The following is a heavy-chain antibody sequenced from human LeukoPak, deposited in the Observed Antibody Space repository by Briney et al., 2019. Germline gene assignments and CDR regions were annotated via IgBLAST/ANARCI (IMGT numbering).Heavy chain of an antibody. J-gene: IGHJ6*03. CDR2: INHSGST. V-gene: IGHV4-34*01. CDR1: GGSFSGYY. CDR3: ARGGSSSSRTYYYYYMDV. D-gene: IGHD6-6*01. Sequence: TSESLSLTCAVYGGSFSGYYWSWIRQPPGKGLEWIGEINHSGSTNYNPSLKSRVTISVDTSKNQFSLKLSSVTAADTAVYYCARGGSSSSRTYYYYYMDVWGKGTTVTVSS.